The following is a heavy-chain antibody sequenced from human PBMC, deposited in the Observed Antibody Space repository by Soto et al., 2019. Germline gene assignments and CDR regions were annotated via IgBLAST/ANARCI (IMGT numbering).Heavy chain of an antibody. J-gene: IGHJ4*02. CDR1: GASLSSISYY. V-gene: IGHV4-39*01. CDR3: ASRHCSGCSCYNHGFDS. D-gene: IGHD2-15*01. CDR2: IFFTGNI. Sequence: SETLSLTCTVSGASLSSISYYWCWIRQPPGKGLEWVGSIFFTGNIYYNPSLKSRVTISVDTSRNQFSLMVNSVTAADTAVYYCASRHCSGCSCYNHGFDSWGQGAPVTVSS.